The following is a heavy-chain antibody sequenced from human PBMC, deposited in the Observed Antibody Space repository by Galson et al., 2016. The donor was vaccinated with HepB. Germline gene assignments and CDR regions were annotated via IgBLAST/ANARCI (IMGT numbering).Heavy chain of an antibody. Sequence: SLRLSCAASGFAFSSHAMSWVRQAPGKGLEWVSSISGAAGSTYFGDSVKGRFTISRDNSKNTLYLEMTGLRAGDTAIYYCAKGGMGDWGNGVCYTAPFDSWGLGALVTVAS. J-gene: IGHJ5*01. CDR3: AKGGMGDWGNGVCYTAPFDS. D-gene: IGHD2-8*01. V-gene: IGHV3-23*01. CDR2: ISGAAGST. CDR1: GFAFSSHA.